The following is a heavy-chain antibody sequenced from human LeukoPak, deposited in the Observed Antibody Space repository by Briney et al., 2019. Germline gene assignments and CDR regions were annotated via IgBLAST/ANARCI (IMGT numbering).Heavy chain of an antibody. Sequence: PGGSLRLSCAASGFTFGSYAMHWVRQAPGKGLEWVAVISYDGSNKYYADSVKGRFTISRDNSKNTLYLQMNSLRAEDTAVYYCARALYASGPSDAFDIWGQGTMVTVSS. V-gene: IGHV3-30-3*01. D-gene: IGHD5/OR15-5a*01. CDR3: ARALYASGPSDAFDI. CDR2: ISYDGSNK. CDR1: GFTFGSYA. J-gene: IGHJ3*02.